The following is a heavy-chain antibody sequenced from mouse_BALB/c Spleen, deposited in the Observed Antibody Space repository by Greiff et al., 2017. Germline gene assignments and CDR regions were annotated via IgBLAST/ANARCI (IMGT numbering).Heavy chain of an antibody. Sequence: EVMLVESGGGLVQPGGSLRLSCATSGFTFTDYYMSWVRQPPGKALEWLGFIRNKANGYTTEYSASVKGRFTISRDNSQSILYLQMNTLRAEDSATYYCARASYGNFAYWGQGTLVTVSA. CDR1: GFTFTDYY. CDR3: ARASYGNFAY. J-gene: IGHJ3*01. D-gene: IGHD2-1*01. CDR2: IRNKANGYTT. V-gene: IGHV7-3*02.